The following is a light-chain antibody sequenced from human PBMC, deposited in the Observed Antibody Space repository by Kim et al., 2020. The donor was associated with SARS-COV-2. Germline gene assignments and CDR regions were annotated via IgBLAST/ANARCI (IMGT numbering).Light chain of an antibody. Sequence: RQTDTLTGTGTSNEVGNEGATWLQQHQGHPPKLLSSRNNNRPSGISERFSASRSGDTASLTITGLQPEDEADYYCAAWDSSLSAWVFGGGTQLTVL. J-gene: IGLJ3*02. CDR1: SNEVGNEG. CDR2: RNN. V-gene: IGLV10-54*01. CDR3: AAWDSSLSAWV.